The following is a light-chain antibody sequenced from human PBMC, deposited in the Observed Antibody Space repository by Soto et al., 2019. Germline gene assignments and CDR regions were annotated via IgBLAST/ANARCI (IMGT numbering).Light chain of an antibody. CDR3: CSYISHKSYV. CDR2: DVT. J-gene: IGLJ1*01. CDR1: SSDVGNYNF. V-gene: IGLV2-23*02. Sequence: QSVLTQPASVSGSPGQSITISCTGTSSDVGNYNFVSWYQEYPGKAPKLMIYDVTQRPSGVSNRFSGSKSGNTASLTISGLQAEDEADYYCCSYISHKSYVFGTGTKVNVL.